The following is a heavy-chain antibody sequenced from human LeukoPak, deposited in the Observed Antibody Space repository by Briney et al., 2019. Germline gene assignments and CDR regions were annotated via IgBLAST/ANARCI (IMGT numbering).Heavy chain of an antibody. V-gene: IGHV2-5*02. J-gene: IGHJ3*02. Sequence: SGPTLVRPTQTLTLTCTFSGFSLSTSGVGVGWIRQPPGKALEWLALIYWDDDKRYSPSLKSRLTITKDTSKNQVVLTMTNMDPVDTATYYCAHRRGYLERGYNGYPDAFDIWGQGTMVTVSS. CDR3: AHRRGYLERGYNGYPDAFDI. D-gene: IGHD5-12*01. CDR1: GFSLSTSGVG. CDR2: IYWDDDK.